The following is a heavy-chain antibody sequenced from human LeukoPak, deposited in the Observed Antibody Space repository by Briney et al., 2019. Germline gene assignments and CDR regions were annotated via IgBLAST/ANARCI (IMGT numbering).Heavy chain of an antibody. Sequence: GASVKVSCKASGYTFTGYYMHWVRQAPGQGLEWMGWINPNSGGTSYAQKFQGRVTMTRDTSISTAYMELSRLRSDDTAVYYCARDIGAYYYDSSGYSSRDYWGQGTLVTVSS. CDR3: ARDIGAYYYDSSGYSSRDY. D-gene: IGHD3-22*01. V-gene: IGHV1-2*02. CDR2: INPNSGGT. CDR1: GYTFTGYY. J-gene: IGHJ4*02.